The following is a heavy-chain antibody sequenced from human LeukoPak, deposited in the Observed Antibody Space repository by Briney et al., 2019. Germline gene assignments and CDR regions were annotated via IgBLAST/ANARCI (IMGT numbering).Heavy chain of an antibody. CDR1: GFIVSNDY. D-gene: IGHD3-10*01. V-gene: IGHV3-66*02. Sequence: PGGSLRLSCAASGFIVSNDYMSWVRQAPGKGLEWVSVIYSAGRTYYADSVKGRFTISRDNSKNTVYLEMNSLRVEGTAVYYCARYISGFDCWGQGTLVTVSS. CDR2: IYSAGRT. CDR3: ARYISGFDC. J-gene: IGHJ4*02.